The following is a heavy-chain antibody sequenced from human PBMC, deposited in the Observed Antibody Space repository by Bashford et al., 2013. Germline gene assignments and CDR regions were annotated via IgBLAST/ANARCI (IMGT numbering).Heavy chain of an antibody. CDR3: ARLGAYKNESPGTRWFDP. V-gene: IGHV5-51*01. Sequence: GESLKISCKGSGYTFTSYWIGWVRQMPGKGLEWMGIIYPADSDSRYSPSFQGQVTISADKSISTAYLQWSSLKASDSAMYYCARLGAYKNESPGTRWFDPWGQGTLVTVSS. D-gene: IGHD5-24*01. CDR1: GYTFTSYW. CDR2: IYPADSDS. J-gene: IGHJ5*02.